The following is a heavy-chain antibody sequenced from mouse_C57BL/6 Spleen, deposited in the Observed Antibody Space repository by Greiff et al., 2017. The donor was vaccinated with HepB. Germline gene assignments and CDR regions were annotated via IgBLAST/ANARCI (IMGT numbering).Heavy chain of an antibody. CDR1: GFTFSSYG. D-gene: IGHD2-2*01. CDR3: ARQYGYDAGYFDV. J-gene: IGHJ1*03. V-gene: IGHV5-6*01. Sequence: EVQLQESGGDLVKPGGSLKLSCAASGFTFSSYGMSWVRQTPDKRLEWVATISSGGSYTYYPDSVKGRFTISRDNAKNTLYLQMSSLKSEDTAMYYCARQYGYDAGYFDVWGTGTTVTVSS. CDR2: ISSGGSYT.